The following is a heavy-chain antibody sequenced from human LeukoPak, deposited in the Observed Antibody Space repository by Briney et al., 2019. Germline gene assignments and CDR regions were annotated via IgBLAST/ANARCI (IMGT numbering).Heavy chain of an antibody. D-gene: IGHD3-22*01. J-gene: IGHJ4*02. V-gene: IGHV3-7*03. CDR2: IKQDGGEI. CDR3: AKGAYYYDSSGYYRY. Sequence: PGGSLRLSCAASGFTYDNYWMSWVRQAPGKGLEWVASIKQDGGEIYYVDSVRGRFIISRDNAKKSVYLQMNSLRAEDTALYYCAKGAYYYDSSGYYRYWGQGTLVTVSS. CDR1: GFTYDNYW.